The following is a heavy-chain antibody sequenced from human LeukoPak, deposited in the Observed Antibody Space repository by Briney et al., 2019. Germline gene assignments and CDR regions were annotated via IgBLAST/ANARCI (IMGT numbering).Heavy chain of an antibody. V-gene: IGHV4-39*01. CDR2: IYYSGST. D-gene: IGHD1-14*01. J-gene: IGHJ4*02. CDR3: ARMKNPGISPYKVGPPGWFDY. Sequence: SETLSLTCTVSGGSISSSGYYWGWIRQPPGKGLEWIGSIYYSGSTYYNPSLKSRVTISVDTSKNQFSLKLSSVTAADTAVYYCARMKNPGISPYKVGPPGWFDYWGQGTLVTVSS. CDR1: GGSISSSGYY.